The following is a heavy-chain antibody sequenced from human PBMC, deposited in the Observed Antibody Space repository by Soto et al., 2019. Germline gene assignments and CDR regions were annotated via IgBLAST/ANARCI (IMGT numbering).Heavy chain of an antibody. V-gene: IGHV3-30-3*01. J-gene: IGHJ6*02. CDR1: GFTFSSYA. CDR2: ISYDGSNK. D-gene: IGHD3-10*01. CDR3: ARETDYYGSGTSYYYGMHV. Sequence: QVQLVESGGGVVQPGRSLRLSCAASGFTFSSYAMHWVRQAPGKGLEWVAVISYDGSNKYYADSVKGRFTISRDNSKNTLYLQMNSLRAEDTAVYYCARETDYYGSGTSYYYGMHVWGQGTTVTVSS.